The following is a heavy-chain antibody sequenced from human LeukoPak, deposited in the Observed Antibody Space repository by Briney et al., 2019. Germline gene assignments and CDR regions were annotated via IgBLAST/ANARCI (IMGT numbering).Heavy chain of an antibody. J-gene: IGHJ4*02. V-gene: IGHV3-48*01. D-gene: IGHD6-19*01. CDR1: GFTFSSYS. CDR3: AKGPLIEVAGTTWDY. Sequence: GGSLRLSCAASGFTFSSYSMNWVRQAPGKGLEWVSYISSSSSTIYYADSVKGRFTISRDNSKNMLYLQMNGLRAEDTAIYYCAKGPLIEVAGTTWDYWGQGTLVTVSS. CDR2: ISSSSSTI.